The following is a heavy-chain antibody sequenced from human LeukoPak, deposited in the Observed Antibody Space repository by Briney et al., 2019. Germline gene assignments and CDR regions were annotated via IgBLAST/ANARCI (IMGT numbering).Heavy chain of an antibody. CDR2: IYYSGNT. D-gene: IGHD3-10*01. CDR3: ARLKEGIDY. V-gene: IGHV4-39*01. Sequence: SETLSLTCAVSGGSISGSSYFWGWIRQPPGKGLEWTGSIYYSGNTYYNPSLKSRDTISVDTSKNQFSLKLSSVTAADTAVYYCARLKEGIDYWGQGTLVTVSS. CDR1: GGSISGSSYF. J-gene: IGHJ4*02.